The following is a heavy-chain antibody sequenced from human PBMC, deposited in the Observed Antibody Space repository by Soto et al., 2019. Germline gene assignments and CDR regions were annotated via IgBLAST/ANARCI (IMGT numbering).Heavy chain of an antibody. D-gene: IGHD6-19*01. CDR1: GGSISSYY. CDR2: IYYSGST. J-gene: IGHJ5*02. Sequence: PSETLSPTCTVSGGSISSYYWSWIRQPPGKGLEWIGYIYYSGSTNYNPSLKSRVTISVDTSKNQFSLKLSSVTAADTAVYYCARGGIAVAGWFDPWGQGTLVTVSS. V-gene: IGHV4-59*01. CDR3: ARGGIAVAGWFDP.